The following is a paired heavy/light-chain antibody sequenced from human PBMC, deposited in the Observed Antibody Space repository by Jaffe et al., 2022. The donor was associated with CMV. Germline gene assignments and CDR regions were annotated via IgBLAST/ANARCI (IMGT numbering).Heavy chain of an antibody. D-gene: IGHD6-19*01. CDR3: ASGGWTSFDH. Sequence: EVKLVESGGGLVQPGGSLRLSCEVSGINFRSNWMSWFRQAPGKGLEWVANIKQDGSEQNYVGSVRGRFIISRDNSKNSLYLQMSSLRVEDTAVYSCASGGWTSFDHWGQGTLVTVSS. CDR2: IKQDGSEQ. J-gene: IGHJ4*02. CDR1: GINFRSNW. V-gene: IGHV3-7*03.
Light chain of an antibody. CDR2: KDS. V-gene: IGLV3-25*03. Sequence: SDELTQPPSVTVSPGQTARITCAGDGLSKQYADWYQQRPGQAPVLVIYKDSERPSGIPERFSGSTSGTTVTLIISDVQAEDEADYYCQSPDSSGGHFPTFGGGTKLTVL. J-gene: IGLJ2*01. CDR3: QSPDSSGGHFPT. CDR1: GLSKQY.